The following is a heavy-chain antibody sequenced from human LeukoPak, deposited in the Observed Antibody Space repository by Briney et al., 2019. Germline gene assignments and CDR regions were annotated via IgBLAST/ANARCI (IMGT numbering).Heavy chain of an antibody. CDR2: IIPIFVTA. J-gene: IGHJ4*02. D-gene: IGHD2-2*01. CDR3: AMDQLLPGGFFDY. V-gene: IGHV1-69*01. Sequence: SVKVSCKASGGTFSSYAISWVRQAPGQRLEWMGGIIPIFVTANYAEKFQGRVTITADESTSTVYMELSSLRSEDTAVYYCAMDQLLPGGFFDYWGQGTLVTVSS. CDR1: GGTFSSYA.